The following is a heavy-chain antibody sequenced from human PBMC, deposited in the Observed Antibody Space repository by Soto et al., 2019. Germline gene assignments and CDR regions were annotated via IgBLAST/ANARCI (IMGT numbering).Heavy chain of an antibody. CDR3: AREGKPLFRELVGWFDP. CDR1: GYPFTSHA. CDR2: INPANGNT. Sequence: QVQLVQSGAEVKKAGASVKISCQASGYPFTSHAIYWVRQAPGQRPEWMGWINPANGNTKYSPKFQGRVTITKDTSPSTGYMELRTLTSEDTGLYSCAREGKPLFRELVGWFDPWGQGTLLTVSS. D-gene: IGHD1-7*01. V-gene: IGHV1-3*01. J-gene: IGHJ5*02.